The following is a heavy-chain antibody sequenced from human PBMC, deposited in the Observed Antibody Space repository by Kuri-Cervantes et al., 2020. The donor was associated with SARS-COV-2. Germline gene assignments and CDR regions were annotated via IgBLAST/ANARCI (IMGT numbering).Heavy chain of an antibody. CDR3: AIFFIPGVVDY. CDR1: GFSFTSYF. V-gene: IGHV5-10-1*01. CDR2: IDPSDSYT. J-gene: IGHJ4*02. D-gene: IGHD2-21*01. Sequence: GESLKSSCKGSGFSFTSYFISGVRQMPGKGLEGMGRIDPSDSYTNYSPSFQGHVTFSADKSVNTAYLQWSGLRASDTAIYYCAIFFIPGVVDYWGPGTLVTVSS.